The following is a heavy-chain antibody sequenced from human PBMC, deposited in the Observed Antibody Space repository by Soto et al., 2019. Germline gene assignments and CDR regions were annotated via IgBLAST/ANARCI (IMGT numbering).Heavy chain of an antibody. J-gene: IGHJ4*02. V-gene: IGHV3-33*01. D-gene: IGHD4-17*01. CDR2: IWYDGSNK. Sequence: QVQLVESGGGVVQPGRSLRLSCAASGFTFSSYGMHWVRQAPGKGLEWVAVIWYDGSNKYYADSVKGRFTISRDNSKNTQYLQMNSLRAEDTAVYYCARDKATVTTPRLIDYWGQGTLVTVSS. CDR3: ARDKATVTTPRLIDY. CDR1: GFTFSSYG.